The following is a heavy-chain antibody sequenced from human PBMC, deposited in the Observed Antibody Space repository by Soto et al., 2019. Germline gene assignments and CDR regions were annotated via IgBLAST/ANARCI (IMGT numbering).Heavy chain of an antibody. CDR2: ISAYNGNT. Sequence: SVKLSCKASGYTFTSYGISWVRQAPGQGLEWMGWISAYNGNTNYAQKLQGRVTMTTDTSTSTAYMELRSLRSDDTAVYYCARDLIGSDVYYFDYWGQGTLVTVSS. CDR1: GYTFTSYG. D-gene: IGHD6-19*01. J-gene: IGHJ4*02. CDR3: ARDLIGSDVYYFDY. V-gene: IGHV1-18*01.